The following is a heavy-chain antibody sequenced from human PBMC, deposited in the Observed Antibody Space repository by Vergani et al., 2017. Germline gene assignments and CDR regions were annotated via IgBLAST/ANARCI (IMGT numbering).Heavy chain of an antibody. V-gene: IGHV4-61*02. J-gene: IGHJ4*02. CDR2: IYTSGST. D-gene: IGHD2/OR15-2a*01. CDR3: ARDRANFIDY. CDR1: GGSIRSGSYY. Sequence: QVQLQESGPGLVKPSQTLSLTCTVSGGSIRSGSYYWSWLRQPAGKGLEWIGRIYTSGSTNYSPSLMSRVTISVDTSKKQFSLKLSSVTAADTAVYYCARDRANFIDYWGQGTLVTVSS.